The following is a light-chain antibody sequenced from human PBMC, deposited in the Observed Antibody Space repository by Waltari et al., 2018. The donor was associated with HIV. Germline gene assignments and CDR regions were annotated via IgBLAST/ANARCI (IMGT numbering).Light chain of an antibody. Sequence: DIQLTQFPSFLSAPVGDKVPTPCRASQGISSYLAWYQQKPGKAPKLLIYAASTLQSGVPSRFSGSGSGTEFTLTVSSLQPEDFATYYCQQLNSFPLTFGGGTKVEIK. CDR2: AAS. J-gene: IGKJ4*01. CDR3: QQLNSFPLT. V-gene: IGKV1-9*01. CDR1: QGISSY.